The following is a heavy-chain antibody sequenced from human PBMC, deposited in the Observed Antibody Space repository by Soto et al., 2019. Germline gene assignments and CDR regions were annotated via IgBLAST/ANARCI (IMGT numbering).Heavy chain of an antibody. Sequence: GGSLRLSCETSEFTFSSYWMTWVRRTPGRGLEWVANIDGEGGEKNYADSVKGRFTISRDNAKKSLYLQMNSLRAEDTAVYYCARGLYNGSPHLFYWGQGTLVTVSS. CDR2: IDGEGGEK. CDR3: ARGLYNGSPHLFY. V-gene: IGHV3-7*05. CDR1: EFTFSSYW. J-gene: IGHJ4*02. D-gene: IGHD1-26*01.